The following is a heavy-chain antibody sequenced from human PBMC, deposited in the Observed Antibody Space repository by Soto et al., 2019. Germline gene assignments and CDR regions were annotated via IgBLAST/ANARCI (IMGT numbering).Heavy chain of an antibody. CDR1: GDSVSSNSAA. D-gene: IGHD6-13*01. V-gene: IGHV6-1*01. J-gene: IGHJ5*02. CDR3: ASQAWGIAAAGSAWFDP. CDR2: TYYRSKWYN. Sequence: SPTLSLDCAISGDSVSSNSAAWNWIRQSPSRGLEWLGRTYYRSKWYNDYAVSVKSRITINPDTSKNQFSLQLNSVTPEDTAVYDCASQAWGIAAAGSAWFDPWGQGTLVTV.